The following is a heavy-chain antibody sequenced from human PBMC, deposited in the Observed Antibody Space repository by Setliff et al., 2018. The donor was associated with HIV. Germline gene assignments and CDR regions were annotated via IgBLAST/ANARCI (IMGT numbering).Heavy chain of an antibody. J-gene: IGHJ3*02. CDR3: VRDTPGSDNAFDI. V-gene: IGHV3-64*02. D-gene: IGHD2-21*01. CDR2: ITGNGGSI. CDR1: GFAFSYNT. Sequence: GESLRLSCAASGFAFSYNTMHWVRQAPGKGLEYVSGITGNGGSIFYADAVRGRFTISRDNSGDMLFLQMASLRPEDMAVYYCVRDTPGSDNAFDIWGQGTMVTVSS.